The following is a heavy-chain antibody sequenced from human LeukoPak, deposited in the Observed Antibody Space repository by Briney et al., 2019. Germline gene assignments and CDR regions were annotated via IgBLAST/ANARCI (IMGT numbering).Heavy chain of an antibody. J-gene: IGHJ4*02. V-gene: IGHV1-46*01. Sequence: GASVKVSFKASGYTFTSYYMHWVRQAPGQGLEWMGIINPSGGSTSYAQSFQGRVTMTRDTSTSTVYMELSSLRSEDTAVYYCARVMQQLDYFDYWGQGTLVTVSS. CDR3: ARVMQQLDYFDY. CDR2: INPSGGST. CDR1: GYTFTSYY. D-gene: IGHD6-13*01.